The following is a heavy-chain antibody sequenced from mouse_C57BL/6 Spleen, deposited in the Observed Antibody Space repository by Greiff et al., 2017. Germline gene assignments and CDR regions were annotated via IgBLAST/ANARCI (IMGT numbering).Heavy chain of an antibody. CDR2: IYPGSGST. CDR1: GYTFTSYW. J-gene: IGHJ1*03. V-gene: IGHV1-55*01. Sequence: VQLQQPGAELVKPGASVKMSCKASGYTFTSYWITWVKQRPGQGLEWIGDIYPGSGSTNYNEKFKSKATLTADKSSSTAYMQLNSLTSEDSAVYFCARNVVGWYFDVWGTGTTVTVSS. CDR3: ARNVVGWYFDV.